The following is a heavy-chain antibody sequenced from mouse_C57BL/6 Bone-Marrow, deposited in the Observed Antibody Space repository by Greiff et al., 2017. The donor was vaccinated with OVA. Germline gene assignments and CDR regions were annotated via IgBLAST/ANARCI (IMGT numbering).Heavy chain of an antibody. CDR2: IDPSDSET. CDR3: ARSMDYDAPSYAMDY. J-gene: IGHJ4*01. V-gene: IGHV1-52*01. Sequence: VQLQQSGAELVRPGSSVKLSCKASGYTFTSYWMHWVKQRPIQGLEWIGNIDPSDSETHYNQKFKDKATLTVDKSSSTAYMQLSSLTSEDSAVYYCARSMDYDAPSYAMDYWGQGTSVTVSS. D-gene: IGHD2-4*01. CDR1: GYTFTSYW.